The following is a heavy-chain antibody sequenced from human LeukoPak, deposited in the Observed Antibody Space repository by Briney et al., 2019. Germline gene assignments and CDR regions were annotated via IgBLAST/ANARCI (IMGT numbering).Heavy chain of an antibody. V-gene: IGHV3-23*01. CDR3: AKHSSCMLCPGRFDP. CDR1: GFNFSSYA. Sequence: GGSLRLSCAASGFNFSSYAMSWVRQAPGKGLEWVSAISGRGGSTYYADSVKGRFTISRDNSKNTLYLQMNSLRAEDTAVYYCAKHSSCMLCPGRFDPWGQGTLVTVSS. J-gene: IGHJ5*02. CDR2: ISGRGGST. D-gene: IGHD2-8*01.